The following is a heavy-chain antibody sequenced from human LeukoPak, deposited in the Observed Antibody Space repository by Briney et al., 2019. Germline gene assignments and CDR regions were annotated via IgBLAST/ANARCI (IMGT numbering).Heavy chain of an antibody. CDR1: GGSISSSSYY. D-gene: IGHD5-18*01. CDR2: IYYSGST. J-gene: IGHJ6*02. V-gene: IGHV4-61*05. Sequence: PSETLSLTCTVSGGSISSSSYYWGWIRQPPGKGLEWIGYIYYSGSTNYNPSLKSRVTISVDTSKNQFSLKLSSVTAADTAVYYCAGGYSYAIGWVSYYYYGMDVWGQGTTVTVSS. CDR3: AGGYSYAIGWVSYYYYGMDV.